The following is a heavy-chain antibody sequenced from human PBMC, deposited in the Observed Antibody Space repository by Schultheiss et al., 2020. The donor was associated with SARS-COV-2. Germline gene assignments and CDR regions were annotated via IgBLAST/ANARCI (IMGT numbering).Heavy chain of an antibody. CDR1: GYTFTGYY. D-gene: IGHD3-3*01. CDR3: AREGNFGVVNDDAFDI. Sequence: ASVKVSCKASGYTFTGYYMHWVRQAPGQGLEWMGWINPNSGGTNYAQKFQGRVTMTRDTSISTAYMELSRLRSDDTAVYYCAREGNFGVVNDDAFDIWGQGTMVTVSS. J-gene: IGHJ3*02. V-gene: IGHV1-2*02. CDR2: INPNSGGT.